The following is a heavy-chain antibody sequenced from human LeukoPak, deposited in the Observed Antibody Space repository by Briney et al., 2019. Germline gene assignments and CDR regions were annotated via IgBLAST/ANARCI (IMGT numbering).Heavy chain of an antibody. J-gene: IGHJ4*02. CDR3: ARLVGSSWYREVLRGRDY. V-gene: IGHV4-34*01. CDR1: GGSFSGYY. CDR2: INHSGST. Sequence: PSETLSLTCAVYGGSFSGYYWSWIRQPPGKGLEWIGEINHSGSTNYNPSLKGRVTISVDTSKNQFSLKLSSVTAADTAVYYCARLVGSSWYREVLRGRDYWGQGTLVTVSS. D-gene: IGHD6-13*01.